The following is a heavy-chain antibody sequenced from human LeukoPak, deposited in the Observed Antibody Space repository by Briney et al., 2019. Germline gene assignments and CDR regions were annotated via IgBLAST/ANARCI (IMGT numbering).Heavy chain of an antibody. V-gene: IGHV3-21*01. Sequence: GGSLRLSCAASGFTFSSYTMNWVRQAPGKGLEWVSSISSSSSYIYYADSVKGRFTISRDNGKNSLFLQMNSLRAEDTAVYYCAKGRSGSYLSYYFDYWGQGTLVTVSS. CDR1: GFTFSSYT. J-gene: IGHJ4*02. D-gene: IGHD1-26*01. CDR3: AKGRSGSYLSYYFDY. CDR2: ISSSSSYI.